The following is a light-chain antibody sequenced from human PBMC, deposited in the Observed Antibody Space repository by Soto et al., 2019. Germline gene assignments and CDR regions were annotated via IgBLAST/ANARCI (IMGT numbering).Light chain of an antibody. V-gene: IGKV3-20*01. Sequence: EIVLTQSPGTLSLSPGERATLSCRASQSVSSSYLAWYQQKPGQAPRLLIYGASSRATGIPDRFSGSGSGTDFTLTSSRLEPEDFAVYYCQHYGSSPRTFGGGTKVESK. J-gene: IGKJ4*01. CDR3: QHYGSSPRT. CDR1: QSVSSSY. CDR2: GAS.